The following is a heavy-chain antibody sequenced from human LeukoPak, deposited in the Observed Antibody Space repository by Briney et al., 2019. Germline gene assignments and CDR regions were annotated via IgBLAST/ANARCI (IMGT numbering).Heavy chain of an antibody. CDR1: GFTFSSYG. CDR2: ISSSSSYI. D-gene: IGHD6-19*01. CDR3: AREPQGIAVAGTDGGMDV. J-gene: IGHJ6*03. V-gene: IGHV3-21*01. Sequence: GGSLRLSCAASGFTFSSYGMSWVRQAPGKGLEWVSSISSSSSYIYYADSVKGRFTISRDNAKNSLYLQMNSLRAEDTAVYYCAREPQGIAVAGTDGGMDVWGKGTTVTVSS.